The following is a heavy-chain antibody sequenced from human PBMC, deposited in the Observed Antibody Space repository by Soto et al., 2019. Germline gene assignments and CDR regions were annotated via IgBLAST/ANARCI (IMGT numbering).Heavy chain of an antibody. V-gene: IGHV4-31*03. CDR1: GGSISSGGYY. CDR3: AREISPNYYDSSGYYRDSAFDI. CDR2: IYYSGST. D-gene: IGHD3-22*01. Sequence: KTSETLSLTCTVSGGSISSGGYYWSWIRQHPGKGLEWIGYIYYSGSTYYNPSLKSRVTISVDTSKNQFSLKLSSVTAADTAVYYCAREISPNYYDSSGYYRDSAFDIWGQGTMVTVSS. J-gene: IGHJ3*02.